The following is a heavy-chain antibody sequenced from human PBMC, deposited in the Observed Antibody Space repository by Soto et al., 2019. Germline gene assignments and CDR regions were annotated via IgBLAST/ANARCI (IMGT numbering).Heavy chain of an antibody. CDR2: IYYSGST. Sequence: QLQLQESGPGLVKPSETLSLTCTVSGGSISSSSYYWGWIRQPPGKGLEWIGSIYYSGSTYYNPSLKSRVTISVDTSKNQFSLKLSSVTAADTAVYYCARHRNRSSAFNWFDPWGQGTLVTVSS. CDR1: GGSISSSSYY. D-gene: IGHD6-6*01. CDR3: ARHRNRSSAFNWFDP. J-gene: IGHJ5*02. V-gene: IGHV4-39*01.